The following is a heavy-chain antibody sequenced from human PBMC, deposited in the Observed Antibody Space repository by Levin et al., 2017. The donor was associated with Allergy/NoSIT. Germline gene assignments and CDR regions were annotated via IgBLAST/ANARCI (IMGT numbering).Heavy chain of an antibody. Sequence: GGSLRLSCAASGFTFSGSAMHWVRQASGKGLEWVGRIRSKGNSYATAYAASVKGRFTISRDESKNTAYLQMNSLKTEDTAVYYCTRSNDYGDYANAFDSWGQGTMVTVSS. V-gene: IGHV3-73*01. D-gene: IGHD4-17*01. CDR2: IRSKGNSYAT. J-gene: IGHJ3*02. CDR1: GFTFSGSA. CDR3: TRSNDYGDYANAFDS.